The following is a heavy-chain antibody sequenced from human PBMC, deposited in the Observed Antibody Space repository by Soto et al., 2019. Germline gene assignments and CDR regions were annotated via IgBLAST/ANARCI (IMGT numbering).Heavy chain of an antibody. V-gene: IGHV3-23*01. Sequence: PGGSLRLSCAASGFTFSSYAMSWVRQAPGKGLEWVSAISGGGGSTYYADSVKGRFTISRDNSKNTLYLQMNSLRAEDTAVYYCAKAEGDCSSTSCYVRFDYWGQGTLVTVSS. CDR3: AKAEGDCSSTSCYVRFDY. J-gene: IGHJ4*02. D-gene: IGHD2-2*01. CDR1: GFTFSSYA. CDR2: ISGGGGST.